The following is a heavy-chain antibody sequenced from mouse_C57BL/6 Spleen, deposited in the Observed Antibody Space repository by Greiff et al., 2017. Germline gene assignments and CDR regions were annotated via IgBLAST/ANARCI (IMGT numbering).Heavy chain of an antibody. CDR1: GFTFSDYG. V-gene: IGHV5-17*01. J-gene: IGHJ3*01. CDR3: ARGGVPTWFAY. Sequence: EVQGVASGGGLVKPGGSLKLSCAASGFTFSDYGMHWVRQAPEKGLEWVAYISSGSSTIYYADTVKGRFTISRDNAKKTLFLQMTSLRSEDTAMYYCARGGVPTWFAYWGQGTLVTVSA. CDR2: ISSGSSTI.